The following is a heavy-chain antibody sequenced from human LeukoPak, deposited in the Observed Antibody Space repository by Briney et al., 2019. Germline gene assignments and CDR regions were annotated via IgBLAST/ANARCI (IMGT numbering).Heavy chain of an antibody. Sequence: ASVTVSCKASGYTFTSYGISWVRQAPGQGLEWMGWISAYNGNTNYAQKLQGRVTMTTDTSTSTAYMELRSLRSDDTAVYYCARESDPYYYYGMDVWGQGTTVTVSS. J-gene: IGHJ6*02. CDR2: ISAYNGNT. V-gene: IGHV1-18*01. CDR3: ARESDPYYYYGMDV. CDR1: GYTFTSYG.